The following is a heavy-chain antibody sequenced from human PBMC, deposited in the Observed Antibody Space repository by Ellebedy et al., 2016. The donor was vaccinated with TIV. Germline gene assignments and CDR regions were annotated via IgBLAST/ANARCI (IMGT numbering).Heavy chain of an antibody. D-gene: IGHD6-6*01. Sequence: SETLSLTCTVSGGSVSSGSYYWSWIRQPPGKGLEWIGYIYYSGSTNYNPSLKSRVTISVDTSKNQFSLKLSSVTAADTAVYYCARGRGYSSSHIDYWGQGTLVTVSS. CDR3: ARGRGYSSSHIDY. J-gene: IGHJ4*02. V-gene: IGHV4-61*01. CDR1: GGSVSSGSYY. CDR2: IYYSGST.